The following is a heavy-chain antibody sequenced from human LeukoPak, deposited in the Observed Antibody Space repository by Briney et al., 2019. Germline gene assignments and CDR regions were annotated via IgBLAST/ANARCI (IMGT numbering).Heavy chain of an antibody. CDR1: GGSISSSSYY. V-gene: IGHV4-39*01. J-gene: IGHJ2*01. Sequence: SETLSLTCTVSGGSISSSSYYWGWIRQPPGKGLEWIGSIYYSGSTYYNPSLKRRVTISVDTSKNQFSLKLSSVTAADTAVYYCARRRSSGYYFNYWYFDLWGRGTLVTVSS. CDR3: ARRRSSGYYFNYWYFDL. CDR2: IYYSGST. D-gene: IGHD3-22*01.